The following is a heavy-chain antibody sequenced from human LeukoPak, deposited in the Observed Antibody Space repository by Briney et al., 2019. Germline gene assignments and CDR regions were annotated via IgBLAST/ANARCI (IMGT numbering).Heavy chain of an antibody. D-gene: IGHD3-10*01. V-gene: IGHV1-2*02. CDR3: ARTGRFYGSGSPWWFDP. J-gene: IGHJ5*02. CDR1: GYTFTDYY. CDR2: IIPNSGGT. Sequence: GASVKVSCGASGYTFTDYYIHWVRLAPGQGLEWVGWIIPNSGGTRYAQKFQGRVTMTSDTSISTAYMELRSLRFDDTAVYYCARTGRFYGSGSPWWFDPWGLGTLVTVSS.